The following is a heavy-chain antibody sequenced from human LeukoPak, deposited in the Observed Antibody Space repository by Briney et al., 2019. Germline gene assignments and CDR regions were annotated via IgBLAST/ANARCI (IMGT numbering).Heavy chain of an antibody. J-gene: IGHJ4*02. CDR3: ARGQAVVVTEPFDY. Sequence: KTSETLSLTCAVYGGSFSAYYWGWIRQPPGKGLEWIGEITHSGTTNYNPSLKSRVTISVDTSKSQFSLKLSSVTAADTAVYYCARGQAVVVTEPFDYWGQGTLVTVSS. D-gene: IGHD2-21*02. CDR1: GGSFSAYY. CDR2: ITHSGTT. V-gene: IGHV4-34*01.